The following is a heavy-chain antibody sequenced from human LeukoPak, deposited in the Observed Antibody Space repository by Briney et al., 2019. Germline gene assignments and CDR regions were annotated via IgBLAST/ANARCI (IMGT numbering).Heavy chain of an antibody. D-gene: IGHD2-15*01. CDR2: IYYSGTT. Sequence: SETLSLTCSISGDSITNINYFWGWVRQPPGKGLEWIGSIYYSGTTYYNPSLKSRVTVNVDTSMNQFSLKLSSVTAADTAVYYCARRIPSSGYFDYWGQGTLVTVSS. V-gene: IGHV4-39*07. J-gene: IGHJ4*02. CDR1: GDSITNINYF. CDR3: ARRIPSSGYFDY.